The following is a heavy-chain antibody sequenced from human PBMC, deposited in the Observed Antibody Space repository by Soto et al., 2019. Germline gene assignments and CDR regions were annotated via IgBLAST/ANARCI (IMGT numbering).Heavy chain of an antibody. V-gene: IGHV3-74*01. CDR2: INGDGSTT. CDR3: VRGSVYNWRGDF. J-gene: IGHJ4*02. CDR1: GFTFSNYW. D-gene: IGHD1-20*01. Sequence: EVQLVVSGGGLIQPGGSVRLSCAASGFTFSNYWKHWVRQAPGKGLVWVSRINGDGSTTSYADSVKGRFTISRDNAKNTLYLQMNSLRAEDTAVYYCVRGSVYNWRGDFWGQGTLVTVSS.